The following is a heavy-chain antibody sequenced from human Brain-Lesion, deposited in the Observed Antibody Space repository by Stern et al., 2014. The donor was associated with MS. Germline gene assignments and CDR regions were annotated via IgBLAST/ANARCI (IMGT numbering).Heavy chain of an antibody. J-gene: IGHJ4*02. CDR3: ARGAGVFDS. D-gene: IGHD6-19*01. V-gene: IGHV4-39*02. CDR1: GGSIGRSSYY. CDR2: IFYTGST. Sequence: VQLLESGPGLVKPSETLSLTCTVSGGSIGRSSYYWGWIRQPPGKGLEWIGNIFYTGSTFYDPSLKSRVTLSVAPSNNHFSLRLNSVTAADTAVYYCARGAGVFDSWGQGTLVTVSP.